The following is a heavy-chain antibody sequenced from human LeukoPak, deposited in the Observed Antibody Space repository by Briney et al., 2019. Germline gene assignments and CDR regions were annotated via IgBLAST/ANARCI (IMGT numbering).Heavy chain of an antibody. CDR2: IYSSGST. J-gene: IGHJ3*02. CDR3: ARGNSGYDYAFDI. CDR1: GGSISSYH. D-gene: IGHD5-12*01. V-gene: IGHV4-59*01. Sequence: SETLSLTCTVSGGSISSYHWSRIRQPPGKGLQWIGFIYSSGSTNYNPSLKSRVTISLDTSKNQFSLRVSSVTSADTAVYYCARGNSGYDYAFDIWGQGTMVTVSS.